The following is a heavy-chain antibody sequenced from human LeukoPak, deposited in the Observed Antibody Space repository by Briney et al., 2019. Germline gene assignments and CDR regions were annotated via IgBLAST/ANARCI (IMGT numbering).Heavy chain of an antibody. J-gene: IGHJ4*02. D-gene: IGHD1-1*01. CDR3: TTDAREAIEVHNGLDY. V-gene: IGHV3-7*05. CDR2: IKYDGSEK. Sequence: GGSLRLSCAASKFTFSNYWMSWVRQAPGKGLEWVANIKYDGSEKYYVDSVKGRFTVSRDNAKNSLYLQMNSLNSEDTAVYYCTTDAREAIEVHNGLDYWGQGTLVTVSS. CDR1: KFTFSNYW.